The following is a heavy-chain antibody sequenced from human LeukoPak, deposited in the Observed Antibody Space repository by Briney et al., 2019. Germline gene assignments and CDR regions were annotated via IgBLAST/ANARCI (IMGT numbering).Heavy chain of an antibody. CDR1: GFTFGDYA. V-gene: IGHV3-49*03. CDR2: IRSKAYGGTT. J-gene: IGHJ4*02. Sequence: PGGSLKLSCTASGFTFGDYAMSWFRQAPGKGLEWVGFIRSKAYGGTTEYAASVKGRFTISRDDSKSIAYLQMNSLKTEDTAVYYCTRGGGYVHFDYWGQGTLVTVSS. D-gene: IGHD5-12*01. CDR3: TRGGGYVHFDY.